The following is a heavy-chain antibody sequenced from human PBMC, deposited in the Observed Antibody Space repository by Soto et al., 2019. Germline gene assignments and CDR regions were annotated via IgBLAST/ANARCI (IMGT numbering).Heavy chain of an antibody. CDR3: ASVDTAMVTFDY. D-gene: IGHD5-18*01. J-gene: IGHJ4*02. V-gene: IGHV4-30-2*01. CDR1: GGSISSGGYS. Sequence: SETLSLTCAVSGGSISSGGYSWSWIRQPPGKGLEWIGYIYHSGSTYYNPSLKSRVTISVDRSKNQFSLKLSSVTAADTAVYYFASVDTAMVTFDYWGQAIPVDVSS. CDR2: IYHSGST.